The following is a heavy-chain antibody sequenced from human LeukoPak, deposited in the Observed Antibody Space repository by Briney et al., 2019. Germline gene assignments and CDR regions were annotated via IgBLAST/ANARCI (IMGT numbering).Heavy chain of an antibody. V-gene: IGHV4-59*01. CDR2: IYYSGST. D-gene: IGHD3-22*01. J-gene: IGHJ5*02. CDR3: AREDSSGYNRFDP. CDR1: GGSISSYY. Sequence: SETLSLTCTVSGGSISSYYWSWIRQPPGKGLEWIGYIYYSGSTNYNPSLKSRVTISVDTSKNQFSLKLSSVTAADTAVYYCAREDSSGYNRFDPWGQGTLVTVSS.